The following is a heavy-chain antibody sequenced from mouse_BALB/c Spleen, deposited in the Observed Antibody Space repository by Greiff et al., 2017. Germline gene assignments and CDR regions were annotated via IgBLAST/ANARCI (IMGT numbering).Heavy chain of an antibody. V-gene: IGHV1-18*01. J-gene: IGHJ2*01. CDR1: GYSFTSYY. Sequence: EVQLQQSGPELMKPGASVKISCKASGYSFTSYYMHWVKQSHGKSLEWIGDINPNNGGTIYNQKFKGKATLTVDKSSSTAYMELRSLTSEDTAVYYCARGDYWGQGTTLTVSS. CDR2: INPNNGGT. CDR3: ARGDY.